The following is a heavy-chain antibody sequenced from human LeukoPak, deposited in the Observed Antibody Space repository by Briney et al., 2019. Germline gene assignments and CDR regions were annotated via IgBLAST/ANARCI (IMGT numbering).Heavy chain of an antibody. CDR2: INDSGGRT. Sequence: PGGSLRLSCAASGFTLSNYAMGWVRQAPGKGLEWVSTINDSGGRTHYADSVKGRFTISRDNSKNTLYMQMKSLRAEDTAVYYCDGADYWGQGTLVTVSS. J-gene: IGHJ4*02. CDR3: DGADY. CDR1: GFTLSNYA. V-gene: IGHV3-23*01.